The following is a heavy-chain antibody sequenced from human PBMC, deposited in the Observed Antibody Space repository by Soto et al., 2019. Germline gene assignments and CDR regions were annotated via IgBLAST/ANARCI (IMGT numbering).Heavy chain of an antibody. CDR2: IYYSGST. J-gene: IGHJ3*02. CDR3: ARVGLMVYAIQGAFDI. V-gene: IGHV4-59*01. Sequence: SETLSLTRTVSGGSISSYYWSWIRQPPGKGLEWIGYIYYSGSTNYNPSLKSRVTISVDTSKNQFSLKLSSVTAADTAVYYCARVGLMVYAIQGAFDIWGQGTMVTVSS. D-gene: IGHD2-8*01. CDR1: GGSISSYY.